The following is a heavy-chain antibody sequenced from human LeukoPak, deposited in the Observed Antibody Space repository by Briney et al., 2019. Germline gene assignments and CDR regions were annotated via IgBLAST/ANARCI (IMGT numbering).Heavy chain of an antibody. D-gene: IGHD6-6*01. CDR2: IFYSGST. CDR1: GVSISSYY. V-gene: IGHV4-59*01. J-gene: IGHJ4*02. Sequence: SETLSLTCTVSGVSISSYYWSWIRQPPGKGLEWIGYIFYSGSTNYNPSLKSRVTISVDTSKNQFSLKLSSVTAADTAVYYCARSSVAPRPDYWGQGTLVTVSS. CDR3: ARSSVAPRPDY.